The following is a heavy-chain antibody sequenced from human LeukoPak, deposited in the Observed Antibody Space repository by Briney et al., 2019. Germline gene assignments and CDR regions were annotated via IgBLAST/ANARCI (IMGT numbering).Heavy chain of an antibody. V-gene: IGHV4-59*08. CDR3: ARPERPEYQAAAGYDAFDI. CDR2: IYYSGST. J-gene: IGHJ3*02. D-gene: IGHD6-13*01. Sequence: SETLSLTCTVSGGSISSYYWSWIRQPPGKGLEWIGYIYYSGSTNYNPSLKSRVTISVDTSKNQFSLKLSSVTAADTAVYYCARPERPEYQAAAGYDAFDIWGQGTMVTVSS. CDR1: GGSISSYY.